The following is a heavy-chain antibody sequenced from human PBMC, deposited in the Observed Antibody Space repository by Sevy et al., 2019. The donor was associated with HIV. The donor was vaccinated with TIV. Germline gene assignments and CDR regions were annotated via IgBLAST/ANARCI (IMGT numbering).Heavy chain of an antibody. V-gene: IGHV5-51*01. CDR1: GYRFTSYW. D-gene: IGHD3-22*01. CDR2: IYPDDSDV. CDR3: ARRFYDSTGYPQYFFDH. J-gene: IGHJ4*02. Sequence: GESLKISCRASGYRFTSYWIAWVRQVPGKGLEWMGIIYPDDSDVRYSPSLQGQVTISVDKSISTAYLPWRSLEASDTAMYFCARRFYDSTGYPQYFFDHWGQGTLVTVSS.